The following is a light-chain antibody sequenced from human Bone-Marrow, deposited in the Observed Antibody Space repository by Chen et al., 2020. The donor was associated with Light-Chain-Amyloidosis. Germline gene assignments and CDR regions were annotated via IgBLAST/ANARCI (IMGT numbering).Light chain of an antibody. V-gene: IGLV3-25*03. CDR2: RDT. CDR3: QSADSSGTYEVI. CDR1: DLPTKY. J-gene: IGLJ2*01. Sequence: SYELTQPPPLSVSPGQPPTTTCPGDDLPTKYAYWYQQKPGQAPVLVIHRDTERPSGISERFSGSSSGTTATLTISGVQAEDEADYHCQSADSSGTYEVIFGGGTKLTVL.